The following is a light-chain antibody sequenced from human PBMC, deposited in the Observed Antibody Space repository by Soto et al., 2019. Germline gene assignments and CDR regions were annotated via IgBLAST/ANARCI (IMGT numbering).Light chain of an antibody. CDR1: QSVLYSSNNKNY. Sequence: IVMTQSPDSLAVSLGERATINCKSSQSVLYSSNNKNYLAWYQQKPGQPPKLLIYWASTRESGVPDRFSGSGSGTDFTLTISSLQAEDVAVYYCQQSYSTPPTFGPGTKVDIK. J-gene: IGKJ3*01. CDR2: WAS. CDR3: QQSYSTPPT. V-gene: IGKV4-1*01.